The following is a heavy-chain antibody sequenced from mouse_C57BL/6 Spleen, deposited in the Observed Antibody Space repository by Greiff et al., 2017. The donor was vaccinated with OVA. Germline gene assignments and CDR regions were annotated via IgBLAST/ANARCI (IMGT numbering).Heavy chain of an antibody. J-gene: IGHJ2*01. Sequence: VQLQQSGAELVKPGASVKLSCKASGYTFTSYWMQWVKQRPGQGLEWIGEIYPCDGYTNYNEKFKGKATLTADTSSSTAYMQLSSLTSEDSAVYYCARHQTGRAPFDYWGQGTTLTVS. CDR3: ARHQTGRAPFDY. V-gene: IGHV1-50*01. CDR1: GYTFTSYW. D-gene: IGHD4-1*01. CDR2: IYPCDGYT.